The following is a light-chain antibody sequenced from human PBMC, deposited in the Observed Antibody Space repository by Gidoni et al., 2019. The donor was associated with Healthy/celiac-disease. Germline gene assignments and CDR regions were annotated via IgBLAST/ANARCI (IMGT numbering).Light chain of an antibody. Sequence: DIQITQSPSSLSASVADRDTITCRASQSISSYLNWYQQKPGKTPKLLIYAASSLQSGVPSRFSGSGSGTDFTLIISSLQPEDFATYYCQQSYSTPPGTFGQGTKLEIK. CDR1: QSISSY. CDR3: QQSYSTPPGT. CDR2: AAS. J-gene: IGKJ2*02. V-gene: IGKV1-39*01.